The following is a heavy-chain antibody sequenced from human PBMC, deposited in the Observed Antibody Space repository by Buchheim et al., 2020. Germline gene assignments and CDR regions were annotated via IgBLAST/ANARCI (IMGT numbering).Heavy chain of an antibody. CDR2: ISGGGGTT. J-gene: IGHJ2*01. CDR1: GFIFSSSV. D-gene: IGHD5-12*01. V-gene: IGHV3-23*01. Sequence: EVQLLESGGGLVQPGGSLRLSCAPSGFIFSSSVMSWVRQAPGKGLEWVSIISGGGGTTYYADSVKGRFTLSRDNSKNMLYLQMNTLRVEDTAIYYCAKRTSGQYFDLWGRGTL. CDR3: AKRTSGQYFDL.